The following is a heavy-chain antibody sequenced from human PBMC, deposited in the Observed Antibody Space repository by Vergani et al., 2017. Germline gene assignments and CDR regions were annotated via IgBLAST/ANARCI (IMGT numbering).Heavy chain of an antibody. D-gene: IGHD1-26*01. J-gene: IGHJ4*02. CDR3: ARAIVGATTFDY. Sequence: QVPLVQSGAEVKKPGASGKVSCKASGYTFTSYYMHWVRQAPGQGLEWMGIINPSGGSTSYAQKFQGRVTMTRETSTSTVYMELSSLRSEDTAVYYCARAIVGATTFDYWGQGTLVTVSS. V-gene: IGHV1-46*03. CDR1: GYTFTSYY. CDR2: INPSGGST.